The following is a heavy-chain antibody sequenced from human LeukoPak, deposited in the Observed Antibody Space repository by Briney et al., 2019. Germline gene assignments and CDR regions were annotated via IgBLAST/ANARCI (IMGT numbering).Heavy chain of an antibody. CDR1: GFSLSTDGVG. Sequence: SGPTLVKPTQTLTLTCTFSGFSLSTDGVGVGWIRQPPGKALEWLATIYWHDGKRYSPSLQSRLTITKDTSENQVVLTLTNMDPVDTATYYCARRAYGSGSYYSVPFDYWGQGTLVSVSS. CDR2: IYWHDGK. V-gene: IGHV2-5*01. J-gene: IGHJ4*02. CDR3: ARRAYGSGSYYSVPFDY. D-gene: IGHD3-10*01.